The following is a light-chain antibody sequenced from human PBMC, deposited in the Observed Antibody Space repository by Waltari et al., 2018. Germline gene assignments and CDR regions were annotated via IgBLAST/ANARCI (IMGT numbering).Light chain of an antibody. CDR2: GHN. CDR3: AAWDDNLSGWV. Sequence: QSVLTQPPSASGTPGQSVTISCSGGSSNIGTNYVCWYQQLPETAPNRLLYGHNQRPSGVPDRFSGSQSGTSASLAISGLRSEDEADYYCAAWDDNLSGWVFGGGTKLTVL. CDR1: SSNIGTNY. J-gene: IGLJ2*01. V-gene: IGLV1-47*01.